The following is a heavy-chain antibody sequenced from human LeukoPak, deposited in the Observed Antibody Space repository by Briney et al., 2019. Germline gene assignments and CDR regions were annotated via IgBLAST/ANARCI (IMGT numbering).Heavy chain of an antibody. J-gene: IGHJ4*02. CDR2: IYGAGGA. Sequence: GGSLRLSCAASGINVSANYMTWIRQAPGKGLEWVSLIYGAGGAYYAESVRGRFIISRDNSKNTLFLQMNSLRAEDTAVYYCVSSTGQQLIPYDYWGQGTHVAVSS. CDR3: VSSTGQQLIPYDY. D-gene: IGHD6-13*01. CDR1: GINVSANY. V-gene: IGHV3-66*02.